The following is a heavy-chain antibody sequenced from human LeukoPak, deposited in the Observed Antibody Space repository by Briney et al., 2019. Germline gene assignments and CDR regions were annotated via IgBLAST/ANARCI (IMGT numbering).Heavy chain of an antibody. Sequence: PSETLSLTCTVSGVSISSYYWSWIRQPPGKGLEWIGYIYYSGSTNYNPSLKSRVTISVDTSKTQFSLKLSSVTAADKAVYYCARLVTYYYDSSGYPNRIFDYWGQGTLVTVSS. V-gene: IGHV4-59*01. CDR1: GVSISSYY. CDR2: IYYSGST. J-gene: IGHJ4*02. CDR3: ARLVTYYYDSSGYPNRIFDY. D-gene: IGHD3-22*01.